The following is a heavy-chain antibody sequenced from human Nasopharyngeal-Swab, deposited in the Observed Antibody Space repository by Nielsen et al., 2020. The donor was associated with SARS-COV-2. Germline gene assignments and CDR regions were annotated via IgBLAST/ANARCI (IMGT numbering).Heavy chain of an antibody. CDR3: ARRNKNILTGFDY. J-gene: IGHJ4*02. CDR1: GGSISSSSYY. Sequence: SETLSLTCTVSGGSISSSSYYWGWIRQPPGKGLEWIGSIYYSGSTYYNPSLKSRVTISVDRSKNQFSLKLSSVTAADTAVYYCARRNKNILTGFDYWGQGTLVIVSS. CDR2: IYYSGST. D-gene: IGHD3-9*01. V-gene: IGHV4-39*07.